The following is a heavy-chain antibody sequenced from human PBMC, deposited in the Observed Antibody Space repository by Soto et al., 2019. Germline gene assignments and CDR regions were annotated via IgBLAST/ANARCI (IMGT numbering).Heavy chain of an antibody. V-gene: IGHV4-39*01. CDR1: GVSISSSSYY. CDR3: ARAGVALRFLEWFFDY. D-gene: IGHD3-3*01. Sequence: SETLSLTCTVSGVSISSSSYYWGWIRQPPGKGLEWIGSIYYSGSTYYNPSLKSRVTISVDTSKNQFSLKLSSVTAADTAVYYCARAGVALRFLEWFFDYWGQGTLVTVSS. J-gene: IGHJ4*02. CDR2: IYYSGST.